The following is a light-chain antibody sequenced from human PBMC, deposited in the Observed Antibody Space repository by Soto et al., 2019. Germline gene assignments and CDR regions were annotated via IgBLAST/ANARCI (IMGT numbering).Light chain of an antibody. J-gene: IGLJ2*01. CDR2: DNN. Sequence: QSVLTQPPSVSAAPGQTVTISCSGGSSNIGNNFVSWYQQLPGTAPKLLIYDNNKRPSGIPDRFSASRSATSATLAITGLQTGDGGGYYCGTWDTSLSGGLFGGGTKLTVL. CDR3: GTWDTSLSGGL. CDR1: SSNIGNNF. V-gene: IGLV1-51*01.